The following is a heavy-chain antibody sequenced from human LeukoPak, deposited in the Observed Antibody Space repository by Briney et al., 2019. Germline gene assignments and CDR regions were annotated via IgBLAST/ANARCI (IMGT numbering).Heavy chain of an antibody. D-gene: IGHD2-2*02. CDR1: GGTFSSYA. CDR2: IIPIFGTA. Sequence: ASVKVSCKASGGTFSSYAISWVRQAPGQGLEWMGGIIPIFGTANYAQKFQGRVTITADESTSTAYMELSSLRSEDTAVYYCARGPIVVVPAAIPYYYYYMDVWGKGTTVTVSS. V-gene: IGHV1-69*13. CDR3: ARGPIVVVPAAIPYYYYYMDV. J-gene: IGHJ6*03.